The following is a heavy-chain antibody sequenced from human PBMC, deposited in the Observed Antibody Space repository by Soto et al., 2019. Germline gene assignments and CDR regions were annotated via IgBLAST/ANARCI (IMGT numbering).Heavy chain of an antibody. CDR1: GFTFSNAW. CDR3: TTPSTVTTTLPSFQH. Sequence: GGSLRLSCAASGFTFSNAWMSWVRQAPGKGLEWVGRIKSKTDGGTTDYAAPVKGRFTISRDDSKSTLYLQMNSLKTEDTAVYYCTTPSTVTTTLPSFQHWGQGTLVTVS. V-gene: IGHV3-15*01. CDR2: IKSKTDGGTT. D-gene: IGHD4-17*01. J-gene: IGHJ1*01.